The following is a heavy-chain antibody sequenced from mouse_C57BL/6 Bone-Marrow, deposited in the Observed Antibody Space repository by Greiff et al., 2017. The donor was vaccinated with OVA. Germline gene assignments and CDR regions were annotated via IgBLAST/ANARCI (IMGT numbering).Heavy chain of an antibody. Sequence: VQLQQSDAELVKPGASVKISCKVSGYTFTDHTIHWMKQRPDQGLEWIGNIYPRDGSTKYNEKFKGKATLTADKSSSTAYMQLNSLTSEDSAVYFCARSTFITTVVASRTDYDYWGQGTTLTVSS. CDR2: IYPRDGST. V-gene: IGHV1-78*01. CDR3: ARSTFITTVVASRTDYDY. CDR1: GYTFTDHT. J-gene: IGHJ2*01. D-gene: IGHD1-1*01.